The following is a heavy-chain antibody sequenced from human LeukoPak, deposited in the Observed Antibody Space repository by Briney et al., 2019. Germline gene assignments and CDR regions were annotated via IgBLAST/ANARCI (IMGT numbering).Heavy chain of an antibody. Sequence: PSETLSLTCTVSGGSISSSSYYWGWIRQPPGKGLEWIGSTYYSGSTYYNPSLKSRVTISVDTSKNQFSLKLSSVTAADTAVYYCARHQLLGDYSDYWGQGTLVTVSS. CDR2: TYYSGST. D-gene: IGHD1-7*01. V-gene: IGHV4-39*01. J-gene: IGHJ4*02. CDR3: ARHQLLGDYSDY. CDR1: GGSISSSSYY.